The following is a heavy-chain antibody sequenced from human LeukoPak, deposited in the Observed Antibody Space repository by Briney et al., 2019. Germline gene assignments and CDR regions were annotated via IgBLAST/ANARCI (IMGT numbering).Heavy chain of an antibody. J-gene: IGHJ4*02. CDR3: ARDLRGLNYFDY. Sequence: SETLSLTCTVSGGSISSYSWSWIRQTPGKGLEWIGYIYDSGSTNYNPSLKSRVTISVDMSKNQFSLRLTSVTAADTAVYYCARDLRGLNYFDYWGQGILVTVSS. CDR1: GGSISSYS. CDR2: IYDSGST. V-gene: IGHV4-59*01.